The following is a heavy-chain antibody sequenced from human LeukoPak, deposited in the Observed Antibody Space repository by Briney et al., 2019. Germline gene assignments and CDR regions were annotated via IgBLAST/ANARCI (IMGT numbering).Heavy chain of an antibody. V-gene: IGHV3-11*01. D-gene: IGHD3-22*01. CDR2: ICDSGRTT. CDR1: GFTFSDYY. J-gene: IGHJ4*02. Sequence: GGSLRLSGAPSGFTFSDYYMSWIRQAPGGRLEWVSYICDSGRTTYYADSVKGRFTISRDNAKNSVYLQMNNLRAEDTAVYYCARDRLGDYDHSGYYDKWGQGTLVTVSS. CDR3: ARDRLGDYDHSGYYDK.